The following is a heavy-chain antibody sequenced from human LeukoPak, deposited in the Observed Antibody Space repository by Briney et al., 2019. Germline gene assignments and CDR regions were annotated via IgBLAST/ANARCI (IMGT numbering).Heavy chain of an antibody. V-gene: IGHV3-23*01. D-gene: IGHD3-3*01. CDR2: ISGSGGST. CDR3: AKDLGADFGVDLDAFDI. Sequence: GGSLRLSCAVSGITLSNYGMSWVRQAPGKGLEWVAGISGSGGSTNYADSVKGRFAISRDSPKNTLYLQMNSLRAEDTAVYYCAKDLGADFGVDLDAFDIWGQGTMVTVSS. J-gene: IGHJ3*02. CDR1: GITLSNYG.